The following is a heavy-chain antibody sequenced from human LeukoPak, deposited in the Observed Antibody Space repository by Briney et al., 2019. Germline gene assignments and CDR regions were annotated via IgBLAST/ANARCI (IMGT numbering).Heavy chain of an antibody. CDR2: ISSSGSTI. V-gene: IGHV3-48*03. D-gene: IGHD3-10*02. CDR1: GFTSSSYE. Sequence: GGSLRLSCAASGFTSSSYETNWVRQAPGEGLGWVSYISSSGSTIYYADSVKRRFTIARDNAKNSLYLQMNSLRAEDTAVYYCEELGITRIGGVWGKGTTVTISS. J-gene: IGHJ6*04. CDR3: EELGITRIGGV.